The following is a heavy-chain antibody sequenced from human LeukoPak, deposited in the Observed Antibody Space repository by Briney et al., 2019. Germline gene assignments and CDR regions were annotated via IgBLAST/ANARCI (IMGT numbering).Heavy chain of an antibody. D-gene: IGHD3/OR15-3a*01. Sequence: SETLSLTCTVSGGSISSQYWYWIRQPPGKGLEWIGYIHYSGSTNYNPSLKSRVTISLGTSKNQFSLKLSSVTAADTAVYYCATGRAWTDAFDIWGQGTMVSVSS. CDR3: ATGRAWTDAFDI. V-gene: IGHV4-59*11. CDR1: GGSISSQY. J-gene: IGHJ3*02. CDR2: IHYSGST.